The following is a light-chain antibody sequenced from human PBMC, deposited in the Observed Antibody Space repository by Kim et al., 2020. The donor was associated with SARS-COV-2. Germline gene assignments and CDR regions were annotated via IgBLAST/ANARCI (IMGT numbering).Light chain of an antibody. CDR1: SGYSNYK. Sequence: TCTLSSGYSNYKVDWYQQRPGKGPRFVMRGGTGGIVGSKGDGIPDRFSVLGSGLNRYLTIKNIQEEDESDYHCGADHGSGSNFVYVFGTGTKVT. V-gene: IGLV9-49*01. J-gene: IGLJ1*01. CDR2: GGTGGIVG. CDR3: GADHGSGSNFVYV.